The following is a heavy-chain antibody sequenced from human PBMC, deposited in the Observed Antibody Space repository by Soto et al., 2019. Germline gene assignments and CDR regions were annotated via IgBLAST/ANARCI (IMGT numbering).Heavy chain of an antibody. Sequence: EVQLLESGGGLVQPGGSLRLSCAASGFTFSSYAMSWVRQAPGMGLEWVSALSGSGGSTYYADSVKGRFTISRDNAKNTLYLLMNSLRAGDMAVYYCANDQITGVDYWGQGTLVTVSP. CDR3: ANDQITGVDY. J-gene: IGHJ4*02. CDR1: GFTFSSYA. V-gene: IGHV3-23*01. CDR2: LSGSGGST. D-gene: IGHD3-16*01.